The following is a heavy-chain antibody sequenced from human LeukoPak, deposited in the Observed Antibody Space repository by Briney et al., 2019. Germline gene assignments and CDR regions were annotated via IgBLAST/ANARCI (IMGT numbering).Heavy chain of an antibody. CDR3: ATGRSIRYFDY. D-gene: IGHD3-9*01. CDR2: SHYSGTT. Sequence: ASETLSHTCTVSGVSIFSYYWNWIRQPPGQGLEWIGYSHYSGTTNYNPSLKSRVSISIDTSKSQFSLKLTSATAADTAIYYCATGRSIRYFDYWGQGTLLSVSS. J-gene: IGHJ4*02. CDR1: GVSIFSYY. V-gene: IGHV4-59*08.